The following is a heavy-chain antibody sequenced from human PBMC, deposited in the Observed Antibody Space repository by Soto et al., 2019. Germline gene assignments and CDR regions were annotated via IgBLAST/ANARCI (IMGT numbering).Heavy chain of an antibody. D-gene: IGHD3-10*01. J-gene: IGHJ6*02. CDR2: INPSGGST. CDR1: GYTFTSYG. Sequence: GASVKVSCKASGYTFTSYGISWVRQAPGQGLEWMGIINPSGGSTSYAQKFQGRVTMTRDTSTSTVYMELSSLRSEDTAVYYCATTLYYGSGSYPPLDVWGQGTTVTVSS. CDR3: ATTLYYGSGSYPPLDV. V-gene: IGHV1-46*01.